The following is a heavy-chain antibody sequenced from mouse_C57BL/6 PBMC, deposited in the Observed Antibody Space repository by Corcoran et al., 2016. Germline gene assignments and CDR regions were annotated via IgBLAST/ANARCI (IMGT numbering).Heavy chain of an antibody. Sequence: EVQLQQSGPVLVKPGASVKMSCKASGYTFTDDYMNWGKQNHGKSVEWIGVINPYNGGTSYNQKFKGKATLTVEKSSSTAYMELNSLTSEDSAVYYCARPSTVGDWGQGTTLTVSS. CDR2: INPYNGGT. CDR3: ARPSTVGD. CDR1: GYTFTDDY. J-gene: IGHJ2*01. D-gene: IGHD1-1*01. V-gene: IGHV1-19*01.